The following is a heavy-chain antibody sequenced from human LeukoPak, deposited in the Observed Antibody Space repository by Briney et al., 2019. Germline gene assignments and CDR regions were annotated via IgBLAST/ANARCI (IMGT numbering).Heavy chain of an antibody. CDR3: ARGRLITMVRGVIPFDY. D-gene: IGHD3-10*01. CDR2: INHSGST. Sequence: SETLSLTCAVYVGSFRGYYWSWIPHPPGKGLEWIGEINHSGSTNYNPTLKSRVTISVDTSKNQFSLKVTSVTAADTAVYYCARGRLITMVRGVIPFDYRGQGTLVTVSS. J-gene: IGHJ4*02. V-gene: IGHV4-34*01. CDR1: VGSFRGYY.